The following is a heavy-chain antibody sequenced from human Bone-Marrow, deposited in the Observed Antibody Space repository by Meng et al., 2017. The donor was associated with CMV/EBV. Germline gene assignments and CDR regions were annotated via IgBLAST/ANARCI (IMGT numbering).Heavy chain of an antibody. D-gene: IGHD4-11*01. J-gene: IGHJ6*02. CDR1: EFTFSSYV. CDR2: ISSSSSYI. CDR3: ARGVPRVTPYYYYGMDV. V-gene: IGHV3-21*01. Sequence: GESLKISCASSEFTFSSYVMSWVRQAPGKGLEWVSSISSSSSYIYYADSVKGRFTISRDNAKNSLYLQMNSLRAEDTAVYYCARGVPRVTPYYYYGMDVWGQGTSVTVSS.